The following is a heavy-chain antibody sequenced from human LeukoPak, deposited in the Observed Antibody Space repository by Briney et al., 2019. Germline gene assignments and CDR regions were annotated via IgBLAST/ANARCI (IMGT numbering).Heavy chain of an antibody. CDR2: INSDGSGT. D-gene: IGHD6-13*01. Sequence: GGSLRLSCAASGFTFSRYYMHWVRQAPGTGLVWVSRINSDGSGTTYADAVKGRFTVSRDNAKNTLYLQMNSLRVEDTAMYYCTRVFAGDEYSSSGYWGQGTPVTVSS. V-gene: IGHV3-74*01. CDR1: GFTFSRYY. CDR3: TRVFAGDEYSSSGY. J-gene: IGHJ4*02.